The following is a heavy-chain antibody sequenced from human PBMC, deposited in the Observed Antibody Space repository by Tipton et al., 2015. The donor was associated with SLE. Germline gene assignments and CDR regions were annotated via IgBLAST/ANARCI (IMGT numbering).Heavy chain of an antibody. CDR1: GYSFSDYF. CDR2: INPKSGGT. J-gene: IGHJ5*02. Sequence: QVQLVQSGAEVKKPGASVKVSCKASGYSFSDYFTHWVRQAPGQGLEWMGWINPKSGGTNYAQKFQGRVTMTRDRSITTAYMEVRSLRSDDTAVYYCARDGSTMDWFDPWGQGTLVTVSS. CDR3: ARDGSTMDWFDP. D-gene: IGHD5/OR15-5a*01. V-gene: IGHV1-2*02.